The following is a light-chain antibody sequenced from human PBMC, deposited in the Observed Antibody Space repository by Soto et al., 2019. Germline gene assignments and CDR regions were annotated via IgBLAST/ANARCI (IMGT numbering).Light chain of an antibody. CDR1: EDIGHF. Sequence: DIQMAQSPSSLSASVGDTVTLTCRASEDIGHFLAWYLQRPGTVPKLLIYATSRLQPGVPSRFSGSGSGTDFTLTINTLQPEDVATYFCLKYNKDAPGAFGQGTKVEI. V-gene: IGKV1-27*01. J-gene: IGKJ1*01. CDR2: ATS. CDR3: LKYNKDAPGA.